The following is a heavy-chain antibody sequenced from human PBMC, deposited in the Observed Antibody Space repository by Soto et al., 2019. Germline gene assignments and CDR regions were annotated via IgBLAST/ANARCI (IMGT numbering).Heavy chain of an antibody. V-gene: IGHV3-15*07. CDR2: IKSKTDGGTT. CDR3: TTRELIAVVSQGPDY. D-gene: IGHD6-19*01. Sequence: GGSLRLSCAASGFTFSNAWMNWVRQAPGKGLEWVGRIKSKTDGGTTDYAAPAKGRFTISRDDSKNTLYLQMNSLKTEDTAVYYCTTRELIAVVSQGPDYWGQGTLVTVSS. CDR1: GFTFSNAW. J-gene: IGHJ4*02.